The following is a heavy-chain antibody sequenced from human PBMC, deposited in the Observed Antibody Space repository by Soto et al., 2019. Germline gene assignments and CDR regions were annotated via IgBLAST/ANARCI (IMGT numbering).Heavy chain of an antibody. CDR1: GGSISSGGYY. Sequence: SETLSLTCTVSGGSISSGGYYWSWIRQHPGKGLKWILYIYYCGSTYYNPSLKCRVTISVDTSKNEFSLNVNSVTAADTAVYYCVRSVILTGGSYKGLIRLHYFDTWGPGTLVTVSS. J-gene: IGHJ4*02. D-gene: IGHD3-9*01. CDR2: IYYCGST. CDR3: VRSVILTGGSYKGLIRLHYFDT. V-gene: IGHV4-31*03.